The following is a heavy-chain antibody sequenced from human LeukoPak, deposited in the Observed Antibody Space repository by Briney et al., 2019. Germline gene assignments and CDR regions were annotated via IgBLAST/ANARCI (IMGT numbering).Heavy chain of an antibody. J-gene: IGHJ4*02. D-gene: IGHD5-18*01. CDR3: ATGRGFSPLTYFDY. CDR2: ISGSGDDS. Sequence: GGSLRLSCAASGFTFSSYAMNWVRQAPGKGLEWVSGISGSGDDSYYADSVKGRFTISRDNSENTVFLQMNSLTAEDTAIYYCATGRGFSPLTYFDYWGQGTLVTVPS. V-gene: IGHV3-23*01. CDR1: GFTFSSYA.